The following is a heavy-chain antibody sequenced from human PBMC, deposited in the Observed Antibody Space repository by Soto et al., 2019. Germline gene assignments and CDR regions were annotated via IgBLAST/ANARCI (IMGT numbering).Heavy chain of an antibody. V-gene: IGHV3-33*01. CDR1: GFTFSSYG. CDR3: AREGGCSGGSCYYYGMDV. CDR2: IWYDGSNK. Sequence: QVQLVESGGGVVQPGRSLRLSCAASGFTFSSYGMHWVRQAPGKGLEWVAVIWYDGSNKYYADSVKGGFTISRDNSKNTLYLQMNSLRAEDTAVYYCAREGGCSGGSCYYYGMDVWGQGTTVTVSS. D-gene: IGHD2-15*01. J-gene: IGHJ6*02.